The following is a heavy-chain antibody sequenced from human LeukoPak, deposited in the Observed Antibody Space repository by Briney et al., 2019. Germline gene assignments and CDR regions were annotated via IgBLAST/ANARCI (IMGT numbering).Heavy chain of an antibody. CDR1: GFIFSSYA. J-gene: IGHJ4*02. D-gene: IGHD6-19*01. Sequence: PGGSLRLSCEASGFIFSSYAMSWVRQAPGKGLEWVSGISGSRGTTYYADSVKGRLTISRDNSKNTLYLQMNSLRADDTAVYYCAKERTGGWPFDYWGQGTLVTVSS. CDR2: ISGSRGTT. CDR3: AKERTGGWPFDY. V-gene: IGHV3-23*01.